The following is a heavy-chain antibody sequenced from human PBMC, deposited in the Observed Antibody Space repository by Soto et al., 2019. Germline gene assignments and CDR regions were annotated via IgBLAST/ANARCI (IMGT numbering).Heavy chain of an antibody. CDR2: IYNDGTYS. V-gene: IGHV3-74*01. J-gene: IGHJ4*02. CDR1: GFIFKMYW. D-gene: IGHD3-10*01. Sequence: GGSLRLAXAASGFIFKMYWMHWVRQSPGKGLVWISRIYNDGTYSDYADSVRGRFTISRDNVNDTLYLQMNNLRAEDSGLYYCTRGPRPISTGTGAYWGQGTQVTVSS. CDR3: TRGPRPISTGTGAY.